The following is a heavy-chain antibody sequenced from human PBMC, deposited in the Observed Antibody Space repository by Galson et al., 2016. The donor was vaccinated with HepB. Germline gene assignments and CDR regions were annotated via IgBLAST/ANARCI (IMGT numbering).Heavy chain of an antibody. V-gene: IGHV1-3*01. CDR1: GYTFTNYA. D-gene: IGHD3-22*01. CDR2: INAGNGNT. Sequence: SVKVSCKASGYTFTNYAMHWVRQAPGQRLEWMGWINAGNGNTKYSQKFQGRATITRDTSASIAYMELSSLRSEDTAVYYCVRDHYDSSGYPYNWFDPWGQGTLVTVSS. J-gene: IGHJ5*02. CDR3: VRDHYDSSGYPYNWFDP.